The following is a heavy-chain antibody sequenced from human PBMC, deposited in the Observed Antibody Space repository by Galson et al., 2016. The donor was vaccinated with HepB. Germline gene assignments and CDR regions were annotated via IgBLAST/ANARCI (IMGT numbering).Heavy chain of an antibody. V-gene: IGHV1-8*02. D-gene: IGHD2-21*01. CDR1: GYSFSSFD. J-gene: IGHJ2*01. Sequence: SVKVACKGSGYSFSSFDINWMRQAPRAGLEWRGWLNPNTGETVSPERFPGRVTMTTDASMSTAYLELGSLTSDDTAAYYCMRGCSSVNCFTQWYFDLWGRGTRVAVSS. CDR3: MRGCSSVNCFTQWYFDL. CDR2: LNPNTGET.